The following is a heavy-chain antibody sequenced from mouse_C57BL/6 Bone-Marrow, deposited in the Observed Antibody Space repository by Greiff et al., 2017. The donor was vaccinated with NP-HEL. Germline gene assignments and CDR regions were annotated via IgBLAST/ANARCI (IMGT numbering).Heavy chain of an antibody. J-gene: IGHJ3*01. Sequence: QVQLQQSGAELVRPGTSVKVSCKASGYAFTNYLIEWVKQRPGQGLEWIGVINPGSGGTNYNEKFKGKATLTADKSSSTAYMQLSSLTSEDSAVYFCARKDYYGSSSFAYWGQGTLVTVSA. CDR3: ARKDYYGSSSFAY. V-gene: IGHV1-54*01. D-gene: IGHD1-1*01. CDR2: INPGSGGT. CDR1: GYAFTNYL.